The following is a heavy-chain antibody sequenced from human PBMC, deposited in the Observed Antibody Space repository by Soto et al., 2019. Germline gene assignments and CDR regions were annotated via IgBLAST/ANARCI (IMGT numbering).Heavy chain of an antibody. V-gene: IGHV3-23*01. D-gene: IGHD2-8*01. J-gene: IGHJ3*02. CDR3: AKVGGNIVLMVYAIGTAFDI. Sequence: TGGSLRLSCAASGFTFSSYAMSWVRQAPGKGLEWVSAISGSGGSTYYADSVKGRFTISRDNSKNTLYLQMNSLRAEDTAVYYCAKVGGNIVLMVYAIGTAFDIWGQGTMVTVSS. CDR2: ISGSGGST. CDR1: GFTFSSYA.